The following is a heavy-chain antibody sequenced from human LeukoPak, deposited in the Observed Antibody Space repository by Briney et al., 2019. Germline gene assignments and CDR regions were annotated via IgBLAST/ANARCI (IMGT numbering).Heavy chain of an antibody. CDR3: ARDRDTSGYIFDY. J-gene: IGHJ4*02. V-gene: IGHV3-53*01. D-gene: IGHD3-22*01. CDR1: GLTVSSNS. Sequence: GGSLRLSCAASGLTVSSNSMRWVRQAPGKGLEWVSVIYSGGATYYADSVKGRFAISRDNSKNTVYLQMNTLRAEDTAVYYCARDRDTSGYIFDYWGRGTLVTVSS. CDR2: IYSGGAT.